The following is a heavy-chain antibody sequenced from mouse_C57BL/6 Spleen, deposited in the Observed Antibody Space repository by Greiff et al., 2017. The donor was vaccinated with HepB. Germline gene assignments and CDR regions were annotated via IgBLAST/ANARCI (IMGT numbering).Heavy chain of an antibody. D-gene: IGHD2-5*01. V-gene: IGHV1-42*01. J-gene: IGHJ4*01. CDR2: INPSTGGT. CDR1: GYSFTGYY. Sequence: EVKLMESGPELVKPGASVKISCKASGYSFTGYYMNWVKQSPEKSLEWIGEINPSTGGTTYNQKFKAKATLTVDKSSSTAYMQLKSLTSEDSAVYYWAYSNSLYAMDYWGQGTSVTVSS. CDR3: AYSNSLYAMDY.